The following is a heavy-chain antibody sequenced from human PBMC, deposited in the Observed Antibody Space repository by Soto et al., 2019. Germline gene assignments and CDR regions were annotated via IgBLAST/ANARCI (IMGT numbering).Heavy chain of an antibody. J-gene: IGHJ4*02. V-gene: IGHV2-5*02. Sequence: QITLKESGPTLVKPTQTLTLTCTFSGFSLRTPGVGVGWIRQPPGKALEWLALIYWEDDKRNSPSLKTRLTITKETSKTQLVLTKTNMDPADTATYYCAQRPGGGHSILHYWGQGTLVTVSS. CDR1: GFSLRTPGVG. D-gene: IGHD2-21*02. CDR2: IYWEDDK. CDR3: AQRPGGGHSILHY.